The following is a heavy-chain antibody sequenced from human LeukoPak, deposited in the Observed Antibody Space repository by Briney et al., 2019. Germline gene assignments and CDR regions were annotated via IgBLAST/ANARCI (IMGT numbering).Heavy chain of an antibody. CDR3: ARGGASSRYFGY. D-gene: IGHD1-26*01. CDR2: VSYSGNT. V-gene: IGHV4-59*11. CDR1: GGSISGHY. Sequence: SETLSLTCTVSGGSISGHYWSWIRQPPGKGLEWIGFVSYSGNTNYNPSHNGRVTISLDTSKSQFSLSLNSVTAADTAVYFCARGGASSRYFGYWGQGTLVTVSS. J-gene: IGHJ4*02.